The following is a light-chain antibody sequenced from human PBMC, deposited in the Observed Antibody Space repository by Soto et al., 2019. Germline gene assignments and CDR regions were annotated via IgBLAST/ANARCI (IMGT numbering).Light chain of an antibody. CDR1: RDITDY. J-gene: IGKJ5*01. V-gene: IGKV1-27*01. CDR3: QKYNSVSIT. Sequence: DFQMTQSPSSLSASVGDRVTITCRASRDITDYLAWYQQKPGKVPKLLIYAASTLQSGVPSRFSGSGYGTHITLTISSLQPEDVATYYCQKYNSVSITFGQGTRLEIK. CDR2: AAS.